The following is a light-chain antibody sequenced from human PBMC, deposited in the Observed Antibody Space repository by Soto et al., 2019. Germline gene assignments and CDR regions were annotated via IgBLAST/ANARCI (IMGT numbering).Light chain of an antibody. V-gene: IGKV3D-20*01. J-gene: IGKJ2*01. CDR3: QQYGSSPYT. Sequence: DIVLTQSPATLSLSTGERATLSCGASQTVSSSCLAWYQQKPGLAPRLLIYDASSRATGIPDRFSGSGSGTDFTLTISRLEPEDFAVHYCQQYGSSPYTFGQGTKLEIK. CDR1: QTVSSSC. CDR2: DAS.